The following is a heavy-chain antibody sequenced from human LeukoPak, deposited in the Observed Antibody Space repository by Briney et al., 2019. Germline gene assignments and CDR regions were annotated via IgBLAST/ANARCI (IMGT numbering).Heavy chain of an antibody. CDR2: INHSGST. V-gene: IGHV4-39*07. CDR3: ARAPIAAPIDY. J-gene: IGHJ4*02. CDR1: GGSISSGGYY. D-gene: IGHD6-13*01. Sequence: PSETLSLTCTVSGGSISSGGYYWSWIRQPPGKGLEWIGEINHSGSTNYNPSLKCRVTISVDTSKNQFSLKLSSVTAADTAVYYCARAPIAAPIDYWGQGTLVTVSS.